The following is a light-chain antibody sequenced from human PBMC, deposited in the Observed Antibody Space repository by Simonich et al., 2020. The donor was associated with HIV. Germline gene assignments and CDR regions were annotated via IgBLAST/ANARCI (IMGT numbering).Light chain of an antibody. J-gene: IGKJ1*01. CDR1: QSVLSSSNNKNY. CDR3: QQFYTTPWT. CDR2: WAS. V-gene: IGKV4-1*01. Sequence: DIVMTQSPDSLAVSLGERATINCKSSQSVLSSSNNKNYFAWYQQKPGQPPNLLIYWASTRESGVPDRFSGSGSGTDFTLTISSLQAEDVAVYYCQQFYTTPWTFGQGTKVEIK.